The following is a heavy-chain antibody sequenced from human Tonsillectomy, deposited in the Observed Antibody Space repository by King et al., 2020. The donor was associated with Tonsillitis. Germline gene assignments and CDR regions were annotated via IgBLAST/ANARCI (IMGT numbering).Heavy chain of an antibody. Sequence: DVQLVESGGGLVKPGGSLRLSCAVSGFPFTDAWMSWVRQAPGKGLEWVSRIKSKTDGGTIDYAGSVKGRFTISRDDSKSTLYLQMDSLKPEDTAMYYCTIRSRPGGHGTLVTVSS. V-gene: IGHV3-15*01. CDR2: IKSKTDGGTI. CDR3: TIRSRP. CDR1: GFPFTDAW. D-gene: IGHD2-2*01. J-gene: IGHJ4*01.